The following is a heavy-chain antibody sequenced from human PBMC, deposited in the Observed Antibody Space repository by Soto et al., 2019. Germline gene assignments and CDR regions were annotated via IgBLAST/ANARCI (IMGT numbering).Heavy chain of an antibody. J-gene: IGHJ6*03. CDR2: MNPNSGNT. V-gene: IGHV1-8*01. CDR3: ARRAAAGSYGTDYYYYYMDG. D-gene: IGHD6-13*01. CDR1: GYTFTSYD. Sequence: ASVKVSCKASGYTFTSYDINWVRQATGQGLEWMGWMNPNSGNTGYAQKFQGRVTMTRNTSISTAYMELSSLRSEDTAVYYCARRAAAGSYGTDYYYYYMDGWGKGTTVTVSS.